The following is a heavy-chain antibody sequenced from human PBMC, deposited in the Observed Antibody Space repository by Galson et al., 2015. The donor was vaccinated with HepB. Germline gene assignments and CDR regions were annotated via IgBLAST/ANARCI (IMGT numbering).Heavy chain of an antibody. V-gene: IGHV3-30*18. Sequence: SLRLSCAASGFTFSSYGLHWVRQAPGKGLEWVAVISYDGSNKYYADSVKGRFTISRDNSKNTLYLQMNSLRAEDTAVYYCAKPVVIAIQSLVYFDYWGQGTLVIVSS. J-gene: IGHJ4*02. CDR3: AKPVVIAIQSLVYFDY. CDR2: ISYDGSNK. D-gene: IGHD2-21*01. CDR1: GFTFSSYG.